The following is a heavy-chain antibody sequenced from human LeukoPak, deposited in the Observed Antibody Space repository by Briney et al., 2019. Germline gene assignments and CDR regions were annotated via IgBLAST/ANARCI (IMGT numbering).Heavy chain of an antibody. Sequence: SETLSLTCTVSGGSISSYYWSWIRQPAGKGLEWIGRIYTSGSTNYNPSLKSRVTMSVDTSKNQFSLKLSSVTAADTAVYYCARAVLTSSSSWYYFDCWGQGTLVTVSS. CDR1: GGSISSYY. J-gene: IGHJ4*02. V-gene: IGHV4-4*07. CDR3: ARAVLTSSSSWYYFDC. CDR2: IYTSGST. D-gene: IGHD6-13*01.